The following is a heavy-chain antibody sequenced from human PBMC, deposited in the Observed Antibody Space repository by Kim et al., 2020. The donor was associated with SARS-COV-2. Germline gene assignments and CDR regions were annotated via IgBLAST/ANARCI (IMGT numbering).Heavy chain of an antibody. J-gene: IGHJ3*02. D-gene: IGHD6-19*01. V-gene: IGHV4-4*02. Sequence: SETLSLTCAVSGGSISSSNWWSWVRQPPGKGLEWIGEIYHSGSTNYNPSLKSRVTISVDKSKNQFSLKLSSVTAADTAVYYCARDFRNDKREYSSGWFPPRKDAFDIWGQGTMVTVSS. CDR3: ARDFRNDKREYSSGWFPPRKDAFDI. CDR2: IYHSGST. CDR1: GGSISSSNW.